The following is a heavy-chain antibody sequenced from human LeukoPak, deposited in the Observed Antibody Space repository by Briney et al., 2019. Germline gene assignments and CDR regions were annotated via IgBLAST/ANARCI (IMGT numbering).Heavy chain of an antibody. D-gene: IGHD5-12*01. CDR2: ISSSSSYI. CDR1: GFTFSSYS. J-gene: IGHJ4*02. V-gene: IGHV3-21*01. CDR3: ARDVGLSGYDLNDY. Sequence: GGSLRLSCAASGFTFSSYSMNWVRQAPGKGLEWVSSISSSSSYIYYADSVKGRFTISRDNAKNSLYLQMNSLRAEDTAMYYCARDVGLSGYDLNDYWGQGTLVTVSS.